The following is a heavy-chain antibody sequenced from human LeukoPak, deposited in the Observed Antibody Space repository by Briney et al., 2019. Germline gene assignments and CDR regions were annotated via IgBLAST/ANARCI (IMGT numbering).Heavy chain of an antibody. V-gene: IGHV4-4*07. J-gene: IGHJ6*02. CDR3: ARGDYYYGMDV. CDR2: IYTSGST. CDR1: GGSISSYY. Sequence: SETLSLTCTVSGGSISSYYWSWIRQPAGKGPEWIGRIYTSGSTNHNPSLKSRVTMSVDTSKNQFSLKLSSVTAADTAVYYCARGDYYYGMDVWGQGTTVTVSS.